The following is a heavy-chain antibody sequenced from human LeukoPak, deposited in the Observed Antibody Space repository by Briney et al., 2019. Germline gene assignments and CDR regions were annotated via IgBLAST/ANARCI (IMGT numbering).Heavy chain of an antibody. CDR3: ARGGSYLSAFDI. D-gene: IGHD1-26*01. V-gene: IGHV3-23*01. J-gene: IGHJ3*02. Sequence: GGSLRLSCAASGFTFSSYAMSWVRQAPGKGLEWVSASSVGGNTHFADSVKGRFTISRDNSKNTLYLQMNSLRAEDTAVYYCARGGSYLSAFDIWGQGTMVTVSS. CDR2: SSVGGNT. CDR1: GFTFSSYA.